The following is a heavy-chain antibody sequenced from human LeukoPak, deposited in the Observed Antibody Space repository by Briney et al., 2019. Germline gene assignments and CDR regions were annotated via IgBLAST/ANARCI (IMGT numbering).Heavy chain of an antibody. CDR2: ISVYNGNT. D-gene: IGHD2-15*01. V-gene: IGHV1-18*01. Sequence: ASVKVSCKASGYVFYDFGINWVRQAPGQGLEWMGRISVYNGNTNYAQNFQDRVTMTADTSMDTAYMELRSLTSDDTAVYYCARGHDSVVRVAARYYGMDVWGQGTAVTVSS. J-gene: IGHJ6*02. CDR3: ARGHDSVVRVAARYYGMDV. CDR1: GYVFYDFG.